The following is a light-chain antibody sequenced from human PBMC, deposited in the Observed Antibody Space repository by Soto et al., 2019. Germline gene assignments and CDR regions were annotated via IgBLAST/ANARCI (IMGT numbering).Light chain of an antibody. CDR2: DAS. J-gene: IGKJ1*01. V-gene: IGKV3D-15*01. CDR3: QQYKSYWT. CDR1: QSVSSY. Sequence: VMTQSPGTLSLSPGERATLSCRASQSVSSYLGWYQQKPGQAPRLLIYDASNRATGIPARFSGSGSGTDFTLTISSLQPDDFTTYYCQQYKSYWTFGQGTKVDIK.